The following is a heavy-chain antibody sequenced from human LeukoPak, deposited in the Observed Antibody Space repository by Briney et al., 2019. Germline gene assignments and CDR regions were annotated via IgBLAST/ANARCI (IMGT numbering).Heavy chain of an antibody. Sequence: GGSLTLSCAASGFTFSSYEMNWVRQAPGKGLEWVSYISSSGSTIYYADSVKCRFTISRDNAKNSLYLQMNSLRAEDTAVYYCAELGITMIGGVWGKGTTVTISS. CDR3: AELGITMIGGV. D-gene: IGHD3-10*02. CDR2: ISSSGSTI. V-gene: IGHV3-48*03. CDR1: GFTFSSYE. J-gene: IGHJ6*04.